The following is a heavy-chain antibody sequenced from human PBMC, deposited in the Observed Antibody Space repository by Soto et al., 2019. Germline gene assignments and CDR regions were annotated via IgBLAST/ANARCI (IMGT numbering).Heavy chain of an antibody. V-gene: IGHV4-31*03. J-gene: IGHJ5*02. Sequence: SETLSLTCFVSGYSITAGGYYWSWIRHHPGKGLEWIGSFYSSGSIIYNPSLRSRVSISGDTSSNQFSTSLTSVTAADTARYYCARMYSSGSGWFHPWGQGTLVTSPQ. CDR3: ARMYSSGSGWFHP. CDR1: GYSITAGGYY. D-gene: IGHD6-19*01. CDR2: FYSSGSI.